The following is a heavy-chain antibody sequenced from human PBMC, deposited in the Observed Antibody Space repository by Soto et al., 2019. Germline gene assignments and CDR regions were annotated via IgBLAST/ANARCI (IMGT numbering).Heavy chain of an antibody. CDR3: ARRPDTAMDLYYYYYGMDV. CDR2: IYYSGST. J-gene: IGHJ6*02. CDR1: GGSISSSSYY. D-gene: IGHD5-18*01. V-gene: IGHV4-39*01. Sequence: SETLSLTCAVSGGSISSSSYYWGWIRQPPGKGLEWIGSIYYSGSTYYNPSLKSRVTISVDTPKNQFSLKLSSVTAADTAVYYCARRPDTAMDLYYYYYGMDVWGQGTTVTAP.